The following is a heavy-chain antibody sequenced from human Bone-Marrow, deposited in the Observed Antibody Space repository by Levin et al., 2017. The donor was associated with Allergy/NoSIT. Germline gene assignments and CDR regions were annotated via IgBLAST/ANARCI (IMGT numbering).Heavy chain of an antibody. CDR1: GGSLNNYA. V-gene: IGHV1-69*13. Sequence: SVKVSCKASGGSLNNYAISWVRQAPGQGLEWMGGIIPSFGATNYAQTFQDRVTITADESTNRAYMELRGLRSEDTAVYYCARGVRFLEWLSNPRHYYYYCMDVWGQGTTVTVSS. CDR2: IIPSFGAT. CDR3: ARGVRFLEWLSNPRHYYYYCMDV. D-gene: IGHD3-3*01. J-gene: IGHJ6*02.